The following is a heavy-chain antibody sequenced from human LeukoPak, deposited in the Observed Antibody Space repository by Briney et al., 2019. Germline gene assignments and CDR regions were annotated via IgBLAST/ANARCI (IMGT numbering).Heavy chain of an antibody. D-gene: IGHD3-22*01. V-gene: IGHV4-59*01. CDR2: IDYSGST. J-gene: IGHJ4*02. CDR3: VGSTMIVVGFGY. CDR1: GGSISSYY. Sequence: PSETLSLTCTVSGGSISSYYWSWIRQPPGKGLEWIGYIDYSGSTNYNPSLKSRVTISVDTSKNQFSLKLSSVTAADTAVYYCVGSTMIVVGFGYWGQGTLVTVSS.